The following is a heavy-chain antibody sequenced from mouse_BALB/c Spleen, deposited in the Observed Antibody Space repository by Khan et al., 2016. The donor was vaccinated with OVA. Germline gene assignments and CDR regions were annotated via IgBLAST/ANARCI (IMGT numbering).Heavy chain of an antibody. V-gene: IGHV2-2*02. D-gene: IGHD2-4*01. Sequence: QVQLQQSGPGLVQPSQSLSITCTVSGFSLTNYSVHWVRQSPGKGLEWLGVIWSAGSTDYNAAFISRMTIRQDNSRSQVFFKMNSLQTNDTAIYXCARRGYDYGRGALFAYWGQGTLVTVSA. CDR1: GFSLTNYS. CDR3: ARRGYDYGRGALFAY. J-gene: IGHJ3*01. CDR2: IWSAGST.